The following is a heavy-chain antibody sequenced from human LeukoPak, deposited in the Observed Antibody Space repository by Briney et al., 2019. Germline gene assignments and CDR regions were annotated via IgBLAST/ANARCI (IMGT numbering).Heavy chain of an antibody. D-gene: IGHD3-22*01. CDR3: ARQVTYYYDSSGWGSGDAFDI. J-gene: IGHJ3*02. V-gene: IGHV4-39*01. CDR1: GGSISSSSYY. CDR2: IYYSGST. Sequence: SSETLSLTCTVSGGSISSSSYYWGWIRQPPGKGLEWIGSIYYSGSTYYNPSLKSRVTISVDTSKNQFSLKLSSVTAADTAVYYCARQVTYYYDSSGWGSGDAFDIWGQGTMVTVSS.